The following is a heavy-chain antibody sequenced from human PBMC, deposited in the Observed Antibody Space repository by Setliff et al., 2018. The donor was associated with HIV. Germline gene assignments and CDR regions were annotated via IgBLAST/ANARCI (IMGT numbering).Heavy chain of an antibody. D-gene: IGHD3-3*01. Sequence: ASVKVSCKNSGYIFIRYYIFWVRQAPGQGLEWMGNINPHTGVTKYAEKFQGRVTMTRDTSINTIYMELSRLRSDDTAVYYCARDLRAGFEEWFSTLDDGMDVWGQGTTVTVSS. J-gene: IGHJ6*02. CDR3: ARDLRAGFEEWFSTLDDGMDV. CDR2: INPHTGVT. V-gene: IGHV1-2*02. CDR1: GYIFIRYY.